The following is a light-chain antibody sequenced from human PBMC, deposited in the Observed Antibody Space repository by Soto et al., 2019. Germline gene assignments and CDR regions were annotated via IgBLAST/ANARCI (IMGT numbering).Light chain of an antibody. Sequence: QPVLTQPASVSGSPGQSITISCTGTSSDVGGYNYVSWYQQHPGKAPKLMIYDVSNRPSGVSNRFSGSKSGNTASLTISGLQGEDEADYYCSSYTYSSTLVVFGGGTKLTVL. V-gene: IGLV2-14*01. CDR1: SSDVGGYNY. CDR3: SSYTYSSTLVV. CDR2: DVS. J-gene: IGLJ2*01.